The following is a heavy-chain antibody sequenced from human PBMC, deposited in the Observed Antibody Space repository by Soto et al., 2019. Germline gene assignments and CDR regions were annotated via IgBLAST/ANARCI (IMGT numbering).Heavy chain of an antibody. D-gene: IGHD6-19*01. Sequence: SVKVSCKTSGGTFSTYAIYWVRQAPGQGLEWMGAIIPLFGTADYAQKFQGRVTITADESTSTASMELSSLKSEDTAVYYCARPKGSYSSGYYYFDYWGQGTLVTV. CDR2: IIPLFGTA. CDR3: ARPKGSYSSGYYYFDY. CDR1: GGTFSTYA. V-gene: IGHV1-69*13. J-gene: IGHJ4*02.